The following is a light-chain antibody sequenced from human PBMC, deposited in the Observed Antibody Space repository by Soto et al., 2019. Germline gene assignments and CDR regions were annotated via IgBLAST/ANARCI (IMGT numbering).Light chain of an antibody. Sequence: DIQMTQSPSSLSSSLGDRVTMTCRASQDISNSLAWYQQPPGNVPKLLMYFASTLPSGVPSRFSGSGSGTDFTLTISSLQPEDFGTYYCQRYDNAPLTFGRGTKVEIK. CDR2: FAS. V-gene: IGKV1-27*01. CDR3: QRYDNAPLT. CDR1: QDISNS. J-gene: IGKJ4*01.